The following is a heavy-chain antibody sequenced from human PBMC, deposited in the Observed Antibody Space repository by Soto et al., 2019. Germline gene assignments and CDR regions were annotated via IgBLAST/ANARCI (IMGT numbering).Heavy chain of an antibody. D-gene: IGHD2-15*01. Sequence: SETLSLTCAVYGGSFSGYYWSWIRQPPGKGLEWIGEINHSGSTNYNPSLKSRVTISVDTSKNQFSLKLSSVTAADTAVYYCARGPLPSYCSGGSCRTINTAYSWFDPWGQGTLVTVSS. V-gene: IGHV4-34*01. CDR2: INHSGST. CDR1: GGSFSGYY. J-gene: IGHJ5*02. CDR3: ARGPLPSYCSGGSCRTINTAYSWFDP.